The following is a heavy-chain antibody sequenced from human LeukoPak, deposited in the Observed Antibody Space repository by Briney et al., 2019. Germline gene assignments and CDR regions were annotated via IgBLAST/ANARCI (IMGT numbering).Heavy chain of an antibody. CDR2: FDPEDGET. J-gene: IGHJ5*02. D-gene: IGHD3-9*01. CDR1: GYTLTELS. V-gene: IGHV1-24*01. CDR3: ARGGYYDILTGYYTDFDP. Sequence: ASVKVSCKVSGYTLTELSMHWVRQAPGKGLEWMGGFDPEDGETIYAQKFQGRVTMTEDTSTDTAYMELSRLRSDDTAVYYCARGGYYDILTGYYTDFDPWGQGTLVTVSS.